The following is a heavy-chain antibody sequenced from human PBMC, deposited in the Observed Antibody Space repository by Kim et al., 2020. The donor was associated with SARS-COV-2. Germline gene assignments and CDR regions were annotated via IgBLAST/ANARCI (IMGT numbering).Heavy chain of an antibody. CDR2: ISYDGSNK. CDR3: AKGMRLDSSHFDY. Sequence: GGSLRLSCAASGFTFSSCGMHWVRQAPGKGLEWVTVISYDGSNKYYADSVKGRFTISRDNSKNTLYLQMDSLRAEDTAVYYCAKGMRLDSSHFDYWGQGTLVTVSS. J-gene: IGHJ4*02. D-gene: IGHD6-13*01. CDR1: GFTFSSCG. V-gene: IGHV3-30*18.